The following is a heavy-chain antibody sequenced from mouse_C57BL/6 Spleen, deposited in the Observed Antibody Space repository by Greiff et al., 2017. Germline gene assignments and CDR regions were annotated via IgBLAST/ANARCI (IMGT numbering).Heavy chain of an antibody. D-gene: IGHD4-1*01. J-gene: IGHJ1*03. CDR1: GYTFTEYT. CDR3: ARHEEEANWAYWYFDV. CDR2: FYPGSGSI. Sequence: VQLQQSGAELVKPGAPLKLSCKASGYTFTEYTIHWVKQRSGQGLEWIGWFYPGSGSIKYNEKFKDKATLTADKSSSTVYMELSRLTSEDSAVYFCARHEEEANWAYWYFDVWGTGTTVTVSS. V-gene: IGHV1-62-2*01.